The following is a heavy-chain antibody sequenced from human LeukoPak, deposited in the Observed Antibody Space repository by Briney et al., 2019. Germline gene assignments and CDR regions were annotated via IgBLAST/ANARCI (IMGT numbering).Heavy chain of an antibody. V-gene: IGHV3-30*18. CDR2: ISYDEKNK. CDR1: GFTFNSYG. D-gene: IGHD5-18*01. CDR3: AKEGDTAMVAYYFDY. Sequence: GGSLRLSCAASGFTFNSYGMHWVRQAPDKGLEWVAVISYDEKNKYYADSVKGRFTISRDNSRNTLFLQMNSLRAEDTAVYYCAKEGDTAMVAYYFDYWGQGTLVTVSS. J-gene: IGHJ4*02.